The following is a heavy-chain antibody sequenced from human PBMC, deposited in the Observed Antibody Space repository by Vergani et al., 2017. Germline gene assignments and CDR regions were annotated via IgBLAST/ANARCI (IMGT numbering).Heavy chain of an antibody. CDR2: IQFDGSNQ. CDR1: GFPFSSYA. CDR3: AKHFRGWGIDY. J-gene: IGHJ4*02. D-gene: IGHD3-16*01. V-gene: IGHV3-30*02. Sequence: QVQLVESGGGVVQPGGSLRLSCAASGFPFSSYAMHWVRQAPGKGLEWLAFIQFDGSNQYYADSVKGRFTLSRDFSKNTLYLQMNSLRTDDTATYYCAKHFRGWGIDYWGQGTQVIVSS.